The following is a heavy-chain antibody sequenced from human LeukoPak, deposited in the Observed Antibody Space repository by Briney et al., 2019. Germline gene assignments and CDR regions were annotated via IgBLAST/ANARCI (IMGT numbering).Heavy chain of an antibody. CDR3: ARGFWSITMVRGVTHLPRY. J-gene: IGHJ4*02. D-gene: IGHD3-10*01. Sequence: SETLSLTCTVSGYSISSGYYWGWIRQPPGKGLEWIGSIYHSGSTNYNPSLKSRVTISVDTSKNQFSLKLSSVTAADTAVYYCARGFWSITMVRGVTHLPRYWGQGTLVTVSS. CDR1: GYSISSGYY. V-gene: IGHV4-38-2*02. CDR2: IYHSGST.